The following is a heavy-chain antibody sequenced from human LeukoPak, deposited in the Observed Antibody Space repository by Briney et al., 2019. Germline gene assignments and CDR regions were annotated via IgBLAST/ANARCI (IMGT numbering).Heavy chain of an antibody. J-gene: IGHJ4*02. Sequence: SETLSLTCTVSGDSISSGDYYWTWIRQPPGKGLEWIGYIYYNGSTYYTPSLKSRVIISVDQPKKQFSLKPSSVTAADTAVYYCAGAVTGYYLSHYYFPYWGRGTLVTVSS. CDR3: AGAVTGYYLSHYYFPY. CDR1: GDSISSGDYY. D-gene: IGHD3-9*01. V-gene: IGHV4-30-4*01. CDR2: IYYNGST.